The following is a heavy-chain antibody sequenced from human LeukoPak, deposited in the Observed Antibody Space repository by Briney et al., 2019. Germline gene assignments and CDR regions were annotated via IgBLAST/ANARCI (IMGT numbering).Heavy chain of an antibody. J-gene: IGHJ4*02. V-gene: IGHV1-2*02. CDR1: GYTFTGYY. D-gene: IGHD4-11*01. CDR3: ARPYDYSNYGVHY. Sequence: ASVKVSCKASGYTFTGYYMHWVRQAPGQGLEWMGWINPNSGGTNYAQKFQGRVTMTRDTSISTAYMELSRLRSDDTAVYYCARPYDYSNYGVHYWGQGTLVTVSS. CDR2: INPNSGGT.